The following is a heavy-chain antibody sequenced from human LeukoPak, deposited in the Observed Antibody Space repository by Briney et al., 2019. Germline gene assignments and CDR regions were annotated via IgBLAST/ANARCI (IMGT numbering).Heavy chain of an antibody. Sequence: SETLSLTCTVSGGSISSYYWSWIRQPPGKGLEWIGYIYYSGSTNYNPSLKSRVTISVDTSKNQFSLKLSSVTAADTAVYYCARSRPHYGDYGSYYYYHYLDVWGKGTTVTVSS. CDR1: GGSISSYY. J-gene: IGHJ6*03. D-gene: IGHD4-17*01. CDR2: IYYSGST. CDR3: ARSRPHYGDYGSYYYYHYLDV. V-gene: IGHV4-59*01.